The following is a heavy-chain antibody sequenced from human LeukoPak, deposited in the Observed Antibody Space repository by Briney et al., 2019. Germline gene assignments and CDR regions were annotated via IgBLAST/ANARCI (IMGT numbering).Heavy chain of an antibody. J-gene: IGHJ4*02. Sequence: ASVKVSCKASGYTFTGYYMHWVRQAPGQGLEWMGWINPNSGGTNYAQKFQGRVTMTRDTSISTAYMELSRLRSDDTAVYYCAREGDYYDSSGPYPTHQNGYDYWGQGTLVTVSS. V-gene: IGHV1-2*02. CDR1: GYTFTGYY. CDR3: AREGDYYDSSGPYPTHQNGYDY. CDR2: INPNSGGT. D-gene: IGHD3-22*01.